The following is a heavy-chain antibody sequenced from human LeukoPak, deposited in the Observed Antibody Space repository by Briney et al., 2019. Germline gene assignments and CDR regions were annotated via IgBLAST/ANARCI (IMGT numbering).Heavy chain of an antibody. CDR2: IWYDGSNK. CDR1: GFTFSSYG. CDR3: ARDNDYGDNGIDY. D-gene: IGHD4-17*01. J-gene: IGHJ4*02. Sequence: GRSRRLSCAAPGFTFSSYGMPWVRQAPGKGLEWVAVIWYDGSNKYYADCVKGRFTISRDKSKNTLYLQMNSLRAEDTAVYYCARDNDYGDNGIDYWGQGTLVTVSS. V-gene: IGHV3-33*01.